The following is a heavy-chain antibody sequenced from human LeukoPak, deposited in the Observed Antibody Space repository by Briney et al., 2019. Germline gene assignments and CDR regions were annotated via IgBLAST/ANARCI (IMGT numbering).Heavy chain of an antibody. CDR1: GYTFTNND. V-gene: IGHV1-8*01. D-gene: IGHD5-12*01. CDR3: ASWGYSGYDTSDY. J-gene: IGHJ4*02. CDR2: MHPNGGDT. Sequence: GASVKVSCKSSGYTFTNNDIHWVRQATGQGLEWMGWMHPNGGDTGYAQKFQGRVTMTRNTSISTAYMELSSLRPEDTAVYYCASWGYSGYDTSDYWGQGTLVTVSS.